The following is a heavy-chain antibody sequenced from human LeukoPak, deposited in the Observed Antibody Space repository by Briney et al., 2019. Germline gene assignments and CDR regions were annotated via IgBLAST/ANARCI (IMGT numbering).Heavy chain of an antibody. CDR3: ARPRIVGTLGAFDI. CDR2: IFRGDSDT. Sequence: GESLKISCKGSGYSFTSYYIAWVRQMPGKGLEWMGVIFRGDSDTRYSPSFQGQVTISADKSISTAYLQWSSLKASDTAMYYCARPRIVGTLGAFDIWGHGTMVTVSS. CDR1: GYSFTSYY. V-gene: IGHV5-51*01. J-gene: IGHJ3*02. D-gene: IGHD1-26*01.